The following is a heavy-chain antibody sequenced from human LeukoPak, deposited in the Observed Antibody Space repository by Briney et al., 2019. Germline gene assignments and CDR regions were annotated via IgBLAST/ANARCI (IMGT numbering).Heavy chain of an antibody. J-gene: IGHJ4*02. Sequence: GGSLRLSCAASGFTFSSYAMSWVRQAPGKGLEWLSDISGSGGSPYYADSVKGRFTISRDNSKNTLYLQMNSLRAEDTAVYYCAKGKYDRSGYYFDYWGQGTLVTVSS. V-gene: IGHV3-23*01. CDR1: GFTFSSYA. CDR2: ISGSGGSP. CDR3: AKGKYDRSGYYFDY. D-gene: IGHD3-22*01.